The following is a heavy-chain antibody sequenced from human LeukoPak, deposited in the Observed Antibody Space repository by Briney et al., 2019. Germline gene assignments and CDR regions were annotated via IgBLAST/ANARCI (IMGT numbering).Heavy chain of an antibody. CDR1: GYTFTSYG. V-gene: IGHV1-18*01. CDR3: AREGEYCGGGCYSDY. Sequence: GASVKVSCKASGYTFTSYGISWVRQAPGQGLEWMGWISAYNGNTNYAQKLQGRVTMTTDTSTSTAYMELRSLRSDDTAVYYCAREGEYCGGGCYSDYWGQGTLVTVSS. CDR2: ISAYNGNT. D-gene: IGHD2-21*01. J-gene: IGHJ4*02.